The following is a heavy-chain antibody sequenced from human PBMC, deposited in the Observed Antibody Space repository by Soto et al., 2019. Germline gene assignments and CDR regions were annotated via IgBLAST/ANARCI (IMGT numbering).Heavy chain of an antibody. D-gene: IGHD5-18*01. Sequence: PXETLSLTCAVDGWSFSGYYWSWIRQPPGKGLEWIGEINHSGSTNYNPSLKSRVTISVDTSKNQFSLKLSSVTAADTAVYYCARGEKNTAMAHFDSWGQGTLVTVSS. J-gene: IGHJ4*02. V-gene: IGHV4-34*01. CDR1: GWSFSGYY. CDR3: ARGEKNTAMAHFDS. CDR2: INHSGST.